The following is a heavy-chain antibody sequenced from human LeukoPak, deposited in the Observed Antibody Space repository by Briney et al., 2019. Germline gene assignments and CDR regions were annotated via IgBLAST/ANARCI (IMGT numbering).Heavy chain of an antibody. CDR3: AKDLYYDILTGYFDY. D-gene: IGHD3-9*01. CDR2: ISWNSGSI. CDR1: GFTFDDYA. Sequence: GRSLRLSCAASGFTFDDYAMHWVRQAPGKGLEWVSGISWNSGSIGYADSVKGRFTICRDNAKNSLYLQMNSLRTEDTGLYYCAKDLYYDILTGYFDYWGQGTLVTVSS. V-gene: IGHV3-9*01. J-gene: IGHJ4*02.